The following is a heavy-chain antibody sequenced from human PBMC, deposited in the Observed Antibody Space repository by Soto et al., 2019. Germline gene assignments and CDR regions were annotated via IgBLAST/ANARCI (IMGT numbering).Heavy chain of an antibody. J-gene: IGHJ6*03. Sequence: GGSLRLSCAASGFTFSSYAMSWVRQAPGKGLEWVSAISGSGGSTYYADSVKGRFTISRDNSKNTLYLQMNSLRAEDTAVYYCAKGRITMVRGVIQEASYYSYSYMDVWGKGTTVTVSS. CDR1: GFTFSSYA. D-gene: IGHD3-10*01. CDR2: ISGSGGST. CDR3: AKGRITMVRGVIQEASYYSYSYMDV. V-gene: IGHV3-23*01.